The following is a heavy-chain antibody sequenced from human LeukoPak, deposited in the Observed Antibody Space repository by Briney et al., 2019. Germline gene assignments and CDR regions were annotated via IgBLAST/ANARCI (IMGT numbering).Heavy chain of an antibody. CDR3: ATHIVVVKGDGKDY. V-gene: IGHV4-39*01. Sequence: PSETLSLTCAVSGGSISSSSYYWGWIRQPPGKGLEWIGSIYYSGSNYYNPSLKSRFTISVDTSKNQFSLKLSSVTAADTAVYYCATHIVVVKGDGKDYWGQGTLVTVSS. D-gene: IGHD2-21*01. J-gene: IGHJ4*02. CDR2: IYYSGSN. CDR1: GGSISSSSYY.